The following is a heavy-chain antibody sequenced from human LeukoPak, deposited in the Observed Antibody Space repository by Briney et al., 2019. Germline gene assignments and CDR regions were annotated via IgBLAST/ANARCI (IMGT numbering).Heavy chain of an antibody. CDR3: AGGSGSYRTPYYYMDV. V-gene: IGHV3-53*01. Sequence: GGSLRLSCVASGFTVSSNYMSWVRQAPGKGLEWVSVIYSGGSTYYADSVKGRFTISRDNSKNTLYLQMNSLRAEDTAVYYCAGGSGSYRTPYYYMDVWGTGTTVTVSS. CDR2: IYSGGST. J-gene: IGHJ6*03. CDR1: GFTVSSNY. D-gene: IGHD3-10*01.